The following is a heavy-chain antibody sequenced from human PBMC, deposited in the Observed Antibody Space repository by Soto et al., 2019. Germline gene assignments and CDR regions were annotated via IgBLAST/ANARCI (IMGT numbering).Heavy chain of an antibody. CDR3: AXHSIAAADDYYYYGMDV. J-gene: IGHJ6*02. D-gene: IGHD6-13*01. V-gene: IGHV5-51*01. CDR2: IYPGDSDT. Sequence: GESLKISCKGSGYSFTIYWIGWVRQMPGKGLEWMGIIYPGDSDTRYSPSFQGQVTISADKSISTAYLQWSSLKASDTAMYYCAXHSIAAADDYYYYGMDVWGQGTTVTVSS. CDR1: GYSFTIYW.